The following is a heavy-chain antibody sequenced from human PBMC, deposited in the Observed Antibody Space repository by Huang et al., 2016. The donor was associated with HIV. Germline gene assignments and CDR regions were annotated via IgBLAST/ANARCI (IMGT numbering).Heavy chain of an antibody. Sequence: EVKLLESGGGLVQPGGSLRLSCAASGFSFSSYTMTWVRPAPGMGLWWFSSIRGSDNPTFYADSVKGRFTISRDNSKNTLYLQMKSLRVDDTAVYYCAKDRVAGTGHCFDPWGQGTLVTVSS. J-gene: IGHJ5*02. CDR1: GFSFSSYT. CDR2: IRGSDNPT. V-gene: IGHV3-23*01. D-gene: IGHD6-19*01. CDR3: AKDRVAGTGHCFDP.